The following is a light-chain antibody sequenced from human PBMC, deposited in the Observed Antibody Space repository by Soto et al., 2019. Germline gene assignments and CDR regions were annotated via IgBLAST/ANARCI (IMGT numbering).Light chain of an antibody. CDR3: QKYSSVPV. CDR2: AAS. V-gene: IGKV1-27*01. Sequence: IQMTQSPTSLSASVGARVTITCRSRQGIRNYVAWYQQIPGKAPKLLIYAASTLQSGVPARFSGSGSGTDFTLTINGLQPEDVATYFCQKYSSVPVFGPGTKVEIK. J-gene: IGKJ3*01. CDR1: QGIRNY.